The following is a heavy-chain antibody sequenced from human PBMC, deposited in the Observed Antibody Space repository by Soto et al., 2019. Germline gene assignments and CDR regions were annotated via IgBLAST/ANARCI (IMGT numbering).Heavy chain of an antibody. CDR2: IWYDGSNK. D-gene: IGHD5-18*01. CDR1: GFTFSSYG. V-gene: IGHV3-33*01. Sequence: QVQLVESGGGVVQPGRSLRLSCAASGFTFSSYGMHWVRQAPGKGLEWVAVIWYDGSNKYYADSVKGRFTISRDNSKNTLYLQMNSLRAEDTAVYYCASNPGYSYDDWYFDLWGRGTLVTVSS. CDR3: ASNPGYSYDDWYFDL. J-gene: IGHJ2*01.